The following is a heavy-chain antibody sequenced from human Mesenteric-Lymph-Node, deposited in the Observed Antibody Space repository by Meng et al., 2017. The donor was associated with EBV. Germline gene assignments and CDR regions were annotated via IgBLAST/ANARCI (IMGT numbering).Heavy chain of an antibody. D-gene: IGHD3-10*01. Sequence: VQLVRSGAEVKKPGASVKVSCKASRYTFTGYYMHWVRQAPGQGLEWMGWINPNSGGTNYAQKLQDRVTMTTDTSTNTAYMELRSLRSDDTAVYYCARINPMAWYFDSWGQETLVTVSS. J-gene: IGHJ4*02. V-gene: IGHV1-2*02. CDR3: ARINPMAWYFDS. CDR2: INPNSGGT. CDR1: RYTFTGYY.